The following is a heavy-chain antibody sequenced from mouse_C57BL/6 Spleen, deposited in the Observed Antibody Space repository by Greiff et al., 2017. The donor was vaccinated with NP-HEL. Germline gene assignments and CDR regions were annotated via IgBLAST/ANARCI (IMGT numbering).Heavy chain of an antibody. V-gene: IGHV5-6*01. CDR1: GFTFSSYG. CDR3: ARHGPTSFAY. D-gene: IGHD2-10*01. CDR2: ISSGGSYT. J-gene: IGHJ3*01. Sequence: EVKLMESGGDLVKPGGSLKLSCAASGFTFSSYGMSWVRQTPDKRLEWVATISSGGSYTYYPDSVKGRFTISRDNAKNTLYLQMSSLKSEDTAIYYCARHGPTSFAYWGQGTLVTVSA.